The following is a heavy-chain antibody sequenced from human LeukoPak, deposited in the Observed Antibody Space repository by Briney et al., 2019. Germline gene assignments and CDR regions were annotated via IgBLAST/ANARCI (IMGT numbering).Heavy chain of an antibody. CDR2: IRYDGSHK. D-gene: IGHD6-13*01. Sequence: GGSLRLSCAASGFTVRSYGMHWVRQAPGKGLEWVAFIRYDGSHKYYADSVKGRFTISRDNSKNTLYLQMNNLRAEDTAVFYCAKDFEQNRYISSWLDYWGQGTLVTVSS. CDR1: GFTVRSYG. CDR3: AKDFEQNRYISSWLDY. J-gene: IGHJ4*02. V-gene: IGHV3-30*02.